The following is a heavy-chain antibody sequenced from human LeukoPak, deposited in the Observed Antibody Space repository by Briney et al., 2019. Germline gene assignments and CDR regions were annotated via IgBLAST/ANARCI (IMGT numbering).Heavy chain of an antibody. CDR2: INSDGSST. Sequence: GGTLRLSCAASGFTFSSYWMHWVRQAPGKGLVWVSRINSDGSSTSYADSVKGRFTISRDNAKNTLYLQMNSLRAEDTAVYYCARVFTGSYYSEFDYWGQGTLVTVSS. CDR1: GFTFSSYW. D-gene: IGHD3-10*01. CDR3: ARVFTGSYYSEFDY. V-gene: IGHV3-74*01. J-gene: IGHJ4*02.